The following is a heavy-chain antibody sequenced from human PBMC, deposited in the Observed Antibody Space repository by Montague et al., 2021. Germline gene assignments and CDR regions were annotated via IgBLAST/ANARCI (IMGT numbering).Heavy chain of an antibody. Sequence: SLRLSCAASGFPFSNFWMHWVRQAPGKGLVWVSRIVGDGHYKNYADSVQGRFTISRDNAENTLYLQMDGLRVGDTAVYYCVRDGDGFNFDYWGHGTLVIVSS. CDR3: VRDGDGFNFDY. D-gene: IGHD5-24*01. J-gene: IGHJ4*01. V-gene: IGHV3-74*01. CDR2: IVGDGHYK. CDR1: GFPFSNFW.